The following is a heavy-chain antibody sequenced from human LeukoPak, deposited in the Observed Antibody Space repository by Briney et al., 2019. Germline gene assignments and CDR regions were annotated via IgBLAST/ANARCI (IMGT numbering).Heavy chain of an antibody. V-gene: IGHV3-23*01. CDR3: ARVVLYYDFWSAYFHD. CDR1: GFTFSSYA. J-gene: IGHJ4*02. D-gene: IGHD3-3*01. CDR2: ISGSGGST. Sequence: PGGSLRLSCAASGFTFSSYAMSWVRQAPGKGLEWVSAISGSGGSTYYADSVKGRFTISRDNSKNTLYLQMNSLRAEDAAVYYCARVVLYYDFWSAYFHDRGQGTLVTVSS.